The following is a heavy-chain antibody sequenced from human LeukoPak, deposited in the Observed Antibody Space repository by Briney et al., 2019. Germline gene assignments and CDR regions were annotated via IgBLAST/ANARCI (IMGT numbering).Heavy chain of an antibody. CDR3: ARQGDSSSFWFDP. V-gene: IGHV1-69*06. J-gene: IGHJ5*02. D-gene: IGHD6-6*01. Sequence: ASVKVSCKASGGTFSSYAISWVRQAPGQGLEWMGGTIPIFGTANYAQKFQGRVTITADKSTSTAYMELSSLRSEDTAVYYCARQGDSSSFWFDPWGQGTLVTVSS. CDR1: GGTFSSYA. CDR2: TIPIFGTA.